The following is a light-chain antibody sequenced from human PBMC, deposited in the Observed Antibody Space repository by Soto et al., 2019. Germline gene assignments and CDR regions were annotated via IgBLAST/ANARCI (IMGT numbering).Light chain of an antibody. V-gene: IGKV1-5*01. CDR3: QHYDFSQGIT. CDR2: DAS. CDR1: QSISSW. J-gene: IGKJ5*01. Sequence: DIQRTQSPSTLCASVGGRVTIPCRASQSISSWLAWYQQKPGKAPKLLIYDASSLESGVPSRFSGSGSGTEFTLTISSLAPEDFAVYYCQHYDFSQGITFGQGTRLEIK.